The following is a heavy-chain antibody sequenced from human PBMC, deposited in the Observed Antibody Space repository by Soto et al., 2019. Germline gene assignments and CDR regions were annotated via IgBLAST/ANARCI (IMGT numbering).Heavy chain of an antibody. D-gene: IGHD4-17*01. CDR3: ARDQNYGRLHDY. Sequence: QVQLVESGGGVVQPGRSLRLSCAASGFTFSSYAMHWVRQAPGKGLEWVAVISYDGSNKYYADSVKGRFTIFRDNSKNTLYLQMNSLRAEDTAVYYCARDQNYGRLHDYWGQGTLVTVSS. CDR2: ISYDGSNK. CDR1: GFTFSSYA. V-gene: IGHV3-30-3*01. J-gene: IGHJ4*02.